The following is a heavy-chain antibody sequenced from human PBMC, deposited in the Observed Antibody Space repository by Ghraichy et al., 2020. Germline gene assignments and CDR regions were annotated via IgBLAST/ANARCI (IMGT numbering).Heavy chain of an antibody. CDR1: GFIFSNYW. J-gene: IGHJ3*02. D-gene: IGHD1-26*01. Sequence: ESLNISCAASGFIFSNYWMHWVRQVPGKGLVWVSRINTDGTTTTYADSVKGRFTISRDNAENMLYLQMNSLRAEDTAVYYCARDPEEWELPADIWGQGTMVAVSS. CDR3: ARDPEEWELPADI. V-gene: IGHV3-74*01. CDR2: INTDGTTT.